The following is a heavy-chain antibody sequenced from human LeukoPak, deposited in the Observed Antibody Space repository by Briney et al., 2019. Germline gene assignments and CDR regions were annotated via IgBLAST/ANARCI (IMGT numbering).Heavy chain of an antibody. D-gene: IGHD1-26*01. CDR2: INSDGGST. CDR3: ARAQVGATPPYVDY. J-gene: IGHJ4*02. Sequence: PGGSLRLSCAASGFTFNSYWMHWVRQAPGKGLVWVSRINSDGGSTNYADSVKGRLTISRDNAKNTLYLQMNSLRAEDTAVYYCARAQVGATPPYVDYWGQGTLVTVSS. CDR1: GFTFNSYW. V-gene: IGHV3-74*01.